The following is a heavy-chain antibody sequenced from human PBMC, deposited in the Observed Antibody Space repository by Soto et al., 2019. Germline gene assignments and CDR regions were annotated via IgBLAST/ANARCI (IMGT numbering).Heavy chain of an antibody. D-gene: IGHD1-1*01. CDR1: GGSISSSSYY. J-gene: IGHJ4*02. Sequence: SETLSLTCTVSGGSISSSSYYWGWIRQPPGKGLEWIGSIYYSGSTYYNPSLKSRVTISVDTSKNQFSLKLSSVTAADTAVYYCAISYNWNLEKEPEPFDYWGQGTLVTVSS. CDR2: IYYSGST. CDR3: AISYNWNLEKEPEPFDY. V-gene: IGHV4-39*01.